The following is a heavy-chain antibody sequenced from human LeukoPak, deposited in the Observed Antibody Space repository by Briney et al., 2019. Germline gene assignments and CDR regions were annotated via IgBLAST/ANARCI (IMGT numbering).Heavy chain of an antibody. CDR2: INPSGGST. Sequence: ASVKVSCKASGYTFTSYYMHWVRQAPGQGLEWMGIINPSGGSTSYAQKFQGRVTMTRDTSTSTVYMELSSLRSEDTAVYYCARDLTGTTTHNWFDPWGQGTLVTVSS. J-gene: IGHJ5*02. D-gene: IGHD1-20*01. CDR3: ARDLTGTTTHNWFDP. V-gene: IGHV1-46*01. CDR1: GYTFTSYY.